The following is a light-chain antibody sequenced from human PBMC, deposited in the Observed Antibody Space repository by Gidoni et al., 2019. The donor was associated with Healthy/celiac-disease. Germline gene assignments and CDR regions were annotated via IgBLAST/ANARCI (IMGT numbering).Light chain of an antibody. J-gene: IGKJ5*01. CDR3: QQRSNWPIT. V-gene: IGKV3-11*01. CDR1: QSVSSY. CDR2: DAS. Sequence: ELVLTQSPATLSLSPGERATLSCRASQSVSSYLAWYQQKPGQAPRLLIYDASNRATGIPARFSGSGSGTDFTLTSSSLEPEDFAVYYCQQRSNWPITFXQXTRLEIK.